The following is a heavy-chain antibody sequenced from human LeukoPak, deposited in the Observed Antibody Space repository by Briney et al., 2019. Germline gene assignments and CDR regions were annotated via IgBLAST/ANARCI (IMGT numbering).Heavy chain of an antibody. CDR1: GYTFTSYG. D-gene: IGHD6-19*01. CDR2: ISAYNGNT. CDR3: ARDLRQWLVGGFDY. Sequence: ASVKASCKASGYTFTSYGISWVRQAPGQGLEWMEWISAYNGNTNYAQKLQGRVTMTTDTSTSTAYMELRSLRSDDTAVYYCARDLRQWLVGGFDYWGQGTLVTVSS. J-gene: IGHJ4*02. V-gene: IGHV1-18*01.